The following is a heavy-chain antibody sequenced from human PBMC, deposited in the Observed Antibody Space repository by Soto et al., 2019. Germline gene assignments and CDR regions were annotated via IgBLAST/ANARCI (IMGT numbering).Heavy chain of an antibody. D-gene: IGHD6-13*01. Sequence: QVQLAESGGGVAQPGSSLRLSCVASGFTFSRYGMHWVRQAPGKALEWVSGIWKDGSYKDYEEYVKGRFSVSRDNSKNTLYLQMNSLRDEDTAVYYCARSFGMAGRYFYYYGLDVWGEGTTVTVSS. CDR2: IWKDGSYK. V-gene: IGHV3-33*01. CDR3: ARSFGMAGRYFYYYGLDV. J-gene: IGHJ6*02. CDR1: GFTFSRYG.